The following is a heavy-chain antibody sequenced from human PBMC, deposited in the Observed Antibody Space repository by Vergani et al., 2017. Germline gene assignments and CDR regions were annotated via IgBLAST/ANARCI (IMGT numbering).Heavy chain of an antibody. CDR2: IYYSGST. CDR3: ARGTTVTTYYFDY. D-gene: IGHD4-17*01. J-gene: IGHJ4*02. Sequence: QVQLQQWGAGLLKPSETLSLTCAVSGGSISSYYWSWIRQPPGKGLEWIGYIYYSGSTNYNPSLKSRVTISVDTSKNQFSLKLSSVTAADTAVYYCARGTTVTTYYFDYWGQGTLVTVSS. CDR1: GGSISSYY. V-gene: IGHV4-59*01.